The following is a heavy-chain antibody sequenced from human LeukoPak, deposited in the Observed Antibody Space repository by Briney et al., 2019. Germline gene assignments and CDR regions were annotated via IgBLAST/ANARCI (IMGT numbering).Heavy chain of an antibody. D-gene: IGHD3-22*01. Sequence: GGSLRLSCAASGFTFSSYAMSWVRQAPGKWLEWVSAIRGSGGSTYYADSVKGRFTISRDNSKNTLYLQMNSLRAEDTAVYYCAKSLPLYYYDSSGLTFDYWGQGTLVTVSS. CDR2: IRGSGGST. CDR1: GFTFSSYA. V-gene: IGHV3-23*01. J-gene: IGHJ4*02. CDR3: AKSLPLYYYDSSGLTFDY.